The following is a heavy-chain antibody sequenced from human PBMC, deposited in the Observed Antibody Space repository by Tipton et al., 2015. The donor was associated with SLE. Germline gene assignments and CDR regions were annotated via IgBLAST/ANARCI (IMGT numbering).Heavy chain of an antibody. D-gene: IGHD2-21*01. V-gene: IGHV4-39*07. J-gene: IGHJ4*02. Sequence: LRLSCTVSGDSISSTTFYRGWVRQPPGKGLEWIGKIYYSGSSYYSGNTYYNPSLKSRVTISVDASKDQFSLELESVTAADTAVYFCVRLIGQLRPSGDWGQGTLVTVSS. CDR3: VRLIGQLRPSGD. CDR1: GDSISSTTFY. CDR2: IYYSGSSYYSGNT.